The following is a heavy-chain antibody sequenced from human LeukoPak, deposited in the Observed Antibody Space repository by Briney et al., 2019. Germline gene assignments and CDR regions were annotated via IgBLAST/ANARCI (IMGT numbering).Heavy chain of an antibody. J-gene: IGHJ4*02. D-gene: IGHD3-16*02. CDR2: IIPIFGTA. CDR1: GGTFSSYA. Sequence: GASVKVSCKASGGTFSSYAISWVRQAPGQGLEWMGGIIPIFGTANYAQKFQGRVTITADKSTSTAYMELNSLRAEDTAVYYCARDRYDYVWGSYRYGLSPHLDYWGQGTLVTVSS. V-gene: IGHV1-69*06. CDR3: ARDRYDYVWGSYRYGLSPHLDY.